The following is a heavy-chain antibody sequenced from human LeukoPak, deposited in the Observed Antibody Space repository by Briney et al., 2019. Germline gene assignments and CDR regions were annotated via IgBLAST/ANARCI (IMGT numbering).Heavy chain of an antibody. D-gene: IGHD6-6*01. Sequence: ASVKVSCKASGYTFTSYGISWVRQAPGQGLEWMGWISAYNGNTNYAQKLQGRVTMTTDTSTSTAYMELRSLRSDDTAVYYCARSLCGLARRCFRLYYMDVWGKGTTVTVSS. J-gene: IGHJ6*03. CDR2: ISAYNGNT. V-gene: IGHV1-18*01. CDR3: ARSLCGLARRCFRLYYMDV. CDR1: GYTFTSYG.